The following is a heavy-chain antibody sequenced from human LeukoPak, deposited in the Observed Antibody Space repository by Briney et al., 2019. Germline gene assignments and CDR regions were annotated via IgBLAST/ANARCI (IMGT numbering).Heavy chain of an antibody. CDR3: ARQEMGASGRRQDY. CDR2: IYPGDTDT. J-gene: IGHJ4*02. CDR1: GYSFTSYW. D-gene: IGHD3-10*01. Sequence: GESLKISCKGSGYSFTSYWSGWVRQMPGKGLDWMGIIYPGDTDTRYSPSFQGQVAISADKSISTAYLQWSTLKASDTAMYYCARQEMGASGRRQDYWGQGTLVTVSS. V-gene: IGHV5-51*01.